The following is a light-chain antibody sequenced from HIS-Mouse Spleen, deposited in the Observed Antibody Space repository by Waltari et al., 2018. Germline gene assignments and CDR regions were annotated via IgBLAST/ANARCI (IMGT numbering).Light chain of an antibody. CDR1: SSDVGSYNL. V-gene: IGLV2-23*01. CDR2: EGI. CDR3: CSYAGSSTVV. Sequence: QSALTQPASVSGSPGQSITISCTGTSSDVGSYNLVSWYQQHPGKAPKLMIYEGIKRPSGVCHSFSGSKSGNTASLTISGLQAEDEADYYCCSYAGSSTVVFGGGTKLTVL. J-gene: IGLJ2*01.